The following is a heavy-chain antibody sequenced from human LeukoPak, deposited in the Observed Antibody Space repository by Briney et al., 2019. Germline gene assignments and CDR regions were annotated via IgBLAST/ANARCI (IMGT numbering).Heavy chain of an antibody. J-gene: IGHJ4*02. CDR2: ISSSGSTK. CDR1: GFIFSDYY. Sequence: PGGSLRLSCAVSGFIFSDYYMTWIRQAPGKGLEWVSYISSSGSTKYYADSVKGRFTISRDNAKNSLYLQMNSLRAEDTAVYYCARVVAPYYFDYWGQGTLVTVSS. CDR3: ARVVAPYYFDY. V-gene: IGHV3-11*01. D-gene: IGHD5-12*01.